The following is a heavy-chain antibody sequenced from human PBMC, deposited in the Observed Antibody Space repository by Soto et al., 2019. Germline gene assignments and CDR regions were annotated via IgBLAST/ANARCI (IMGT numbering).Heavy chain of an antibody. CDR3: ARDRGYRGTTAY. CDR1: EFTVSNSY. J-gene: IGHJ4*02. CDR2: IYSGGST. D-gene: IGHD1-26*01. Sequence: EVQLVETGGGLIQPGGSLRLSCAASEFTVSNSYMSWVRQAPGKGLEWVSVIYSGGSTYYADSVRCRFTISSDNSKHTLYLQMNTLSAEDTAVYYCARDRGYRGTTAYWCQGTLVTVSS. V-gene: IGHV3-53*02.